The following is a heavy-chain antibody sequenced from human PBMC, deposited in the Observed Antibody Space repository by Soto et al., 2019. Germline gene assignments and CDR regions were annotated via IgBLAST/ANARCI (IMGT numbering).Heavy chain of an antibody. CDR1: GFTFSSYA. CDR2: ISYDGSNK. V-gene: IGHV3-30-3*01. Sequence: PGGSLRLSCAASGFTFSSYAMHWVRQAPGKGLEWVAVISYDGSNKYYADSVKGRFTISRDNSKNTLYLQMNSLRAEDTAVYYCARDRHGGYCSSTSCYHSTDYWGQGTLVTVSS. D-gene: IGHD2-2*01. CDR3: ARDRHGGYCSSTSCYHSTDY. J-gene: IGHJ4*02.